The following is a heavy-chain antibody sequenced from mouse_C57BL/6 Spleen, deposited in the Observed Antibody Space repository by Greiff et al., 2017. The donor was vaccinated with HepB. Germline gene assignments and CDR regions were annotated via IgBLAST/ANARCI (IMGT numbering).Heavy chain of an antibody. V-gene: IGHV2-6*01. CDR3: ASESYGGGFAY. D-gene: IGHD1-1*02. CDR2: IWGVGST. Sequence: QVQLKHSGPGLVAPSQSLSITCTVSGFSLTSYGVDWVRQSPGKGLEWLGVIWGVGSTNYNSALKSRLSISKDNSKSQVFLKMNSLQTDDTAMYYCASESYGGGFAYWGQGTLVTVSA. J-gene: IGHJ3*01. CDR1: GFSLTSYG.